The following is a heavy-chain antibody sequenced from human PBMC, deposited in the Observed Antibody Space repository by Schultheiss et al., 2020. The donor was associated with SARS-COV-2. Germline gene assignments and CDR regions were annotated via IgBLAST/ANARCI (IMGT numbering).Heavy chain of an antibody. CDR1: GGSISSYY. CDR2: IYYSGST. D-gene: IGHD4-17*01. J-gene: IGHJ4*02. Sequence: SQTLSLTCTVSGGSISSYYWSWIRQPPGKGLEWIGYIYYSGSTNYNPSLKSRVTISVDTSKNQFSLKLSSVTAADTALYYCARASTETLALPDDYWGQGTLVTVSS. V-gene: IGHV4-59*01. CDR3: ARASTETLALPDDY.